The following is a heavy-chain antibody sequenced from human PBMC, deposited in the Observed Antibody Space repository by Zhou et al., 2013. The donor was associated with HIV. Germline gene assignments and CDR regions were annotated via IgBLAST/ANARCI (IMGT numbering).Heavy chain of an antibody. Sequence: QVQLVQSGAEVKKPGASVKVSCKASGYTFTNHGISWVRQAPGQGLEWMGWISCYNGEKRHAQKFQDRVTMTTDTSTSTAYMEVTNLRYDDTAVYYCARDPSNSAGYFAYFDYWGQGTLVTVSS. CDR3: ARDPSNSAGYFAYFDY. V-gene: IGHV1-18*01. J-gene: IGHJ4*02. CDR2: ISCYNGEK. D-gene: IGHD3-22*01. CDR1: GYTFTNHG.